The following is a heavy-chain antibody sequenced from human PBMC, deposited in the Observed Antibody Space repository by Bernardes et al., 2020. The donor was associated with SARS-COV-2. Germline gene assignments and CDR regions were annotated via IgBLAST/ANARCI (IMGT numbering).Heavy chain of an antibody. CDR1: GFTFSNYW. V-gene: IGHV3-74*01. J-gene: IGHJ4*02. CDR2: MNSDGSTI. Sequence: GWSLRLSCAASGFTFSNYWMHWVRQAPGKGLVWVSRMNSDGSTINYADSVKGRFTISRDNAKDTLYLQMNSLRAEDTAVYYCARAGFYRFDYWGQGTLLTVSS. CDR3: ARAGFYRFDY. D-gene: IGHD6-25*01.